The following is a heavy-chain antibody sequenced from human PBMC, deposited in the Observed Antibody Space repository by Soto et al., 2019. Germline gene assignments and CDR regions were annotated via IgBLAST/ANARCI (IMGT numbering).Heavy chain of an antibody. J-gene: IGHJ4*02. CDR1: GGSFKGGSYS. V-gene: IGHV4-61*01. CDR3: ARDFAYFDS. D-gene: IGHD3-3*01. Sequence: SETLSLTXTVSGGSFKGGSYSWSWIRQPPGKGLEWIGYVYHTGRTSYNPSLKSRVSISMDTSKNQFSLNLDSVTAADTAVYFCARDFAYFDSWGQGTLVTVSS. CDR2: VYHTGRT.